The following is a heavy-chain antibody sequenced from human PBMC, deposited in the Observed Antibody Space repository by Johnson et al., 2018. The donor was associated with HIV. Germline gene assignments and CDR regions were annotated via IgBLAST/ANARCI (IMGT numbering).Heavy chain of an antibody. CDR3: GRPRIQLWSLDAFDI. D-gene: IGHD5-18*01. Sequence: QVQLVESGGGVVQPGRSLILSCSSSGFTFSSYAIHWVLHAPRKVLEWVAVISIDGSNKNYADSVRGRFAISRDNYKNTLYLKMNSLRGEDTAVYYCGRPRIQLWSLDAFDIWGQGTMVTVS. V-gene: IGHV3-30*09. CDR1: GFTFSSYA. J-gene: IGHJ3*02. CDR2: ISIDGSNK.